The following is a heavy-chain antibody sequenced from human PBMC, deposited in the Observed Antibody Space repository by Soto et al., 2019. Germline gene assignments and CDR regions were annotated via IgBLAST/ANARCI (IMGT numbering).Heavy chain of an antibody. Sequence: SVKVSFKASGGTFSSYAISWVRQAPGQGLEWMGGIIPIFGTANYAQKFQGRVTITADESTSTAYMELSSLRSEDTAVYYCAREVGRLGSSGAFDYWGQGTLVTVSS. V-gene: IGHV1-69*13. CDR3: AREVGRLGSSGAFDY. J-gene: IGHJ4*02. D-gene: IGHD6-6*01. CDR1: GGTFSSYA. CDR2: IIPIFGTA.